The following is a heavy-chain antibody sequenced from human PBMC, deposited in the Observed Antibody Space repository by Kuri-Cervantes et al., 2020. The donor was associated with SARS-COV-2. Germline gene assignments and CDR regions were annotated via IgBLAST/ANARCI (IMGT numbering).Heavy chain of an antibody. D-gene: IGHD3-9*01. CDR3: ARDWYYDILTGWCGY. CDR1: GGTFSSYA. CDR2: IIPIFGTA. J-gene: IGHJ4*02. V-gene: IGHV1-69*13. Sequence: SVKVSCKASGGTFSSYAISWVRQAPGQGLEWMGGIIPIFGTANYAQKFQGRVTITADESTSTAYMELSSLRSDDTAVYYCARDWYYDILTGWCGYWGQGTLVTVSS.